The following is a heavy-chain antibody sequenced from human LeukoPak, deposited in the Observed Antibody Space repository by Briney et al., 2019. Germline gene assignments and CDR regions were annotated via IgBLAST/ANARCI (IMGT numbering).Heavy chain of an antibody. V-gene: IGHV3-48*04. CDR2: ISSSSCTI. D-gene: IGHD6-13*01. J-gene: IGHJ4*02. Sequence: GGSLRLSCAASGFTFSRYSMNWVRQAPGKGLEWVSYISSSSCTIYYADSVKGRFTISRDNAKNSLYLQMNSLRAEDTAVYYCAREGSSSWHFDYWGQGTLVTVSS. CDR3: AREGSSSWHFDY. CDR1: GFTFSRYS.